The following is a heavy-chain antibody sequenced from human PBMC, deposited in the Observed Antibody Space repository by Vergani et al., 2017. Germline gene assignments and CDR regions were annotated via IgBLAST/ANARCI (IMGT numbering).Heavy chain of an antibody. Sequence: QVQLVESGGGVVQPGRSLRLSCAASGFTFSSYGMHWVRQAPGKGLEWVAVIWYDGSNKYYADSVKGRITISRDNSKNTLYLQMNSLRAEDTAVYYCARDTPYYYDSSGQGTLYYYYYGMDVWGQGTTVTVSS. CDR1: GFTFSSYG. CDR2: IWYDGSNK. D-gene: IGHD3-22*01. CDR3: ARDTPYYYDSSGQGTLYYYYYGMDV. J-gene: IGHJ6*02. V-gene: IGHV3-33*01.